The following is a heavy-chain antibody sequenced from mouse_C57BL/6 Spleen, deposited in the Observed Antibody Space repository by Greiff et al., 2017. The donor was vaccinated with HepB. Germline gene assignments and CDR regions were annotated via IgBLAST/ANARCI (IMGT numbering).Heavy chain of an antibody. CDR2: IWSGGST. J-gene: IGHJ4*01. V-gene: IGHV2-2*01. CDR3: ARIYYDYDEAMDY. CDR1: GFSLTSYG. Sequence: QVQLKQSGPGLVQPSQSLSITCTVSGFSLTSYGVHWVRQSPGKGLEWLGVIWSGGSTDYNAAFISRLSISKDNSKSQVFFKMNSLQADDTAIYYCARIYYDYDEAMDYWGQGTSVTGSS. D-gene: IGHD2-4*01.